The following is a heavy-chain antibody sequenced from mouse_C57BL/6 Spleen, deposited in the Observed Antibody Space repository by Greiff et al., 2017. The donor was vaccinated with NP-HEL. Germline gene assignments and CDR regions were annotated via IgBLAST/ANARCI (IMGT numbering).Heavy chain of an antibody. Sequence: EVQLVESGGDLVKPGGSLKLSCAASGFTFSSSGMSWVRQTPDQRLEWVATISSGGSYTYYPDSVKGRFTISRDTAKNTLYLQMSSRKSEDTAMDYCARGGSNYFYWYFDVWGTGTTVTVSS. J-gene: IGHJ1*03. V-gene: IGHV5-6*01. CDR3: ARGGSNYFYWYFDV. D-gene: IGHD2-5*01. CDR1: GFTFSSSG. CDR2: ISSGGSYT.